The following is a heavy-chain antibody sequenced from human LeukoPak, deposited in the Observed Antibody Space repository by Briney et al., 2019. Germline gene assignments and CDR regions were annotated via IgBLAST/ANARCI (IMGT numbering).Heavy chain of an antibody. CDR3: AREGYSGSYYPYYYYYGMDV. Sequence: GGSLRLSCAASGLTFSSYEMNWVRQAPGKGLEWASYISSSGSTIYYADSVKGRFTISRDNAKNSLYLQMNSLRAEDTAVYYCAREGYSGSYYPYYYYYGMDVWGQGTTVTVSS. J-gene: IGHJ6*02. D-gene: IGHD1-26*01. CDR2: ISSSGSTI. V-gene: IGHV3-48*03. CDR1: GLTFSSYE.